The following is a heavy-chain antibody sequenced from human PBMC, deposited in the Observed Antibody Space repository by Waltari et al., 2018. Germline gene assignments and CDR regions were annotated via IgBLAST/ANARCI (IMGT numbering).Heavy chain of an antibody. Sequence: QLQLQESGPGLVKPSETLSLTCTVPGGSIDSSSYSWGWIRQSPGKGLEWIGTIYHTGTTYDKPSLKSRVTLSIDTSKNQFSLKLSSVIATDTAVYYCARLSSTSTGNYYYGLDVWGQGTTVTVSS. CDR2: IYHTGTT. V-gene: IGHV4-39*01. J-gene: IGHJ6*02. CDR1: GGSIDSSSYS. D-gene: IGHD3-10*01. CDR3: ARLSSTSTGNYYYGLDV.